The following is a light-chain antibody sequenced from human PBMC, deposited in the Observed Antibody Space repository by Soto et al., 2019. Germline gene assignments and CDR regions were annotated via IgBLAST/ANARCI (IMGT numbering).Light chain of an antibody. V-gene: IGKV1-9*01. J-gene: IGKJ1*01. CDR1: QGISSY. CDR2: TAS. Sequence: IPLTQSPSSLSASVGDRVTITCRASQGISSYLAWYQQKPGKAPKLLIYTASTLQSGVPSRFSGSGSGTDFTLTISSLQPDDFATYYCLQLNSYPRTFGQGTKVEIK. CDR3: LQLNSYPRT.